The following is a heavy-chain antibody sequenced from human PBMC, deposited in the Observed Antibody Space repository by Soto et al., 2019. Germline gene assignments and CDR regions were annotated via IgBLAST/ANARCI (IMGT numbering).Heavy chain of an antibody. Sequence: GSLRLSCAASGFTFSSYAMSWVRQAPGKGLEWVSAISGSGGSTYYADSVKGRFTISRDNSKNPLYLQMNSLRAEDTAVYYCASSSSSGRYDYWGQGTLVTVSS. CDR1: GFTFSSYA. CDR3: ASSSSSGRYDY. J-gene: IGHJ4*02. CDR2: ISGSGGST. D-gene: IGHD6-6*01. V-gene: IGHV3-23*01.